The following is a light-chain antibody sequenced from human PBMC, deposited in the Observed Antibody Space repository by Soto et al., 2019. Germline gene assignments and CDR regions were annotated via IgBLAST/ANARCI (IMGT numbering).Light chain of an antibody. CDR1: SSNFGAGYE. Sequence: SVLTQPPSVSGAPGQRVTISCTGSSSNFGAGYEVHWYKQLPGAAPTLVIFNNLNRPSGVPERFSGSKSGTSASLVISGLQAEDEADYYCQSFDSSLRVYVFGSGTKLTV. J-gene: IGLJ1*01. CDR2: NNL. V-gene: IGLV1-40*01. CDR3: QSFDSSLRVYV.